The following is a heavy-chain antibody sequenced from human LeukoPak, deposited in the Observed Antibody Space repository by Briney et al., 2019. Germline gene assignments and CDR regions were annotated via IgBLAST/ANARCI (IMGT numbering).Heavy chain of an antibody. Sequence: GASVKVSCKASGYTFTSYGISWVRQAPGQGLEWMGWISAYNGNTNYAQKLQGRVTMTTDTSTSTAYMELRSLRSDDTAVYYCAREIRETVVTRHYYYGIDVWGQGTTVTVSS. D-gene: IGHD2-15*01. V-gene: IGHV1-18*01. J-gene: IGHJ6*02. CDR2: ISAYNGNT. CDR3: AREIRETVVTRHYYYGIDV. CDR1: GYTFTSYG.